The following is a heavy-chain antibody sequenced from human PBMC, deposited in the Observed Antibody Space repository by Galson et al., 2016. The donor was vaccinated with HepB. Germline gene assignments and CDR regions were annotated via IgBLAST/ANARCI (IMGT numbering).Heavy chain of an antibody. J-gene: IGHJ4*02. Sequence: SLRLSCAASGFTFDDHAMHWVRQAPGKGLEWVSGISWNSLIIVYADSVKGRFTVSRDNAENSLYLQVNSLRPGDSAFYYCAKDKSPYASTWIDYWGQGTLVTVSP. CDR2: ISWNSLII. CDR3: AKDKSPYASTWIDY. V-gene: IGHV3-9*01. D-gene: IGHD2-2*01. CDR1: GFTFDDHA.